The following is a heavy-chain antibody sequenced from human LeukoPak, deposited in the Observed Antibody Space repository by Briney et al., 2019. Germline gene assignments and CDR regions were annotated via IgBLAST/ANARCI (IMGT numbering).Heavy chain of an antibody. CDR2: IYHSGST. Sequence: PSETLSLTCAVSGDSISSSNWWSWARQLPGKGLEWIGEIYHSGSTNYNPSLKSRVTISVDKSKNQFSVKLSSVTAADTAVYYCASSGWKTGYFDYWGQGALVIVSS. CDR3: ASSGWKTGYFDY. CDR1: GDSISSSNW. J-gene: IGHJ4*02. D-gene: IGHD6-19*01. V-gene: IGHV4-4*02.